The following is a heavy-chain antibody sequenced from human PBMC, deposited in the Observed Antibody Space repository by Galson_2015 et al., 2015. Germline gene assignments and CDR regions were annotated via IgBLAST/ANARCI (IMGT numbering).Heavy chain of an antibody. CDR1: GFSFRSYW. CDR2: IKEDGSEK. Sequence: SLRLSCAVSGFSFRSYWMAWVRQAPGKGLEWVANIKEDGSEKNYVDSVKGRFSISRDNAKNSLFLQLNSLRVEDTAVYFRSLTLNDVSDVRGQGTMVTVSS. D-gene: IGHD1-1*01. V-gene: IGHV3-7*01. CDR3: SLTLNDVSDV. J-gene: IGHJ3*01.